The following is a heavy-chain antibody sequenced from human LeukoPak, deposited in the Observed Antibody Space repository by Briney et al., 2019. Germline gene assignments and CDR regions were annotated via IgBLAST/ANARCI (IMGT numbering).Heavy chain of an antibody. V-gene: IGHV3-30*02. D-gene: IGHD3-10*01. Sequence: PGGSLRLSCAASGFVFHNYAMTWVRQAPGKGLEWVAFIRYDGSNKYYADSVKGRFTISRDNSKNTLYLQMNSLRAEDTAVYYCAKEPGGSGVPWGQGALVTVSS. CDR1: GFVFHNYA. CDR2: IRYDGSNK. J-gene: IGHJ5*02. CDR3: AKEPGGSGVP.